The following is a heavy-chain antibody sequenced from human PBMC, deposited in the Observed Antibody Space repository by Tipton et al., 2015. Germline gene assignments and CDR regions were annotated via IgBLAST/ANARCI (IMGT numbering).Heavy chain of an antibody. J-gene: IGHJ6*02. CDR3: ARCTSSWYSDGLDV. V-gene: IGHV4-59*01. CDR1: GASISSYY. D-gene: IGHD6-13*01. CDR2: VYYSGST. Sequence: GLVKPSETLSLTCTVSGASISSYYWSWIRQPPGKGLEWIGHVYYSGSTAYNPSLRSRVTISVDTSKNLFSLKLSSVTAADTAVYYCARCTSSWYSDGLDVWGQGTTVTVSS.